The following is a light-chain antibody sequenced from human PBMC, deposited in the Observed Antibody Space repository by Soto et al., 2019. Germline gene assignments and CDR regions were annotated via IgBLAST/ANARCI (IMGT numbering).Light chain of an antibody. CDR3: TSYTRDSTVV. J-gene: IGLJ2*01. Sequence: QSAPTQAASVSGSLGQSITISCTGTTNDVGGYHYVSWYQHRPGKAPKLMIYEIDRRPSGVSNRFSGSKSGNTASLTISGLQAEDEGDYYCTSYTRDSTVVFGGGTKLTVL. CDR2: EID. CDR1: TNDVGGYHY. V-gene: IGLV2-14*01.